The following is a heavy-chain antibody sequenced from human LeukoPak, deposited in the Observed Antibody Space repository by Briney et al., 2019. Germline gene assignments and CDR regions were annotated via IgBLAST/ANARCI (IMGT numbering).Heavy chain of an antibody. V-gene: IGHV3-23*01. Sequence: GGSLRLSCAASGFTFSSYAMSWVRQAPGKGLEWVSAISGSGGSTYYADSVKGRFTISRDNSKNTLYLLVNSLRAEDTALYYCARDPPSDSSGYYAFDHWGQGTLVTVSS. CDR1: GFTFSSYA. J-gene: IGHJ4*02. CDR2: ISGSGGST. CDR3: ARDPPSDSSGYYAFDH. D-gene: IGHD3-22*01.